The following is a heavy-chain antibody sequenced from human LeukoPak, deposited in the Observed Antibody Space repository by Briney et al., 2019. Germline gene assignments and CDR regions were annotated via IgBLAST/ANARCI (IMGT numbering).Heavy chain of an antibody. D-gene: IGHD2-2*02. CDR2: IRQDGSRK. J-gene: IGHJ5*02. CDR3: AKWGYCTGTSCYIRDPFYWFDP. V-gene: IGHV3-7*01. CDR1: GFTFSGDS. Sequence: GGCLRLSCAASGFTFSGDSMSWVRQPPGKGLEWVASIRQDGSRKYYVDSVKGRFTISRDNANNLLYLQMSSLRAEDTAVYYCAKWGYCTGTSCYIRDPFYWFDPWGQGTLVTVSS.